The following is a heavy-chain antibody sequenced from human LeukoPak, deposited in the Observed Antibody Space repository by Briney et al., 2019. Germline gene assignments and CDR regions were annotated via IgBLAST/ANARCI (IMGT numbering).Heavy chain of an antibody. CDR3: VRGSLASGVVVYYYYYLDV. CDR2: ISASRGIT. V-gene: IGHV3-48*01. Sequence: GGSLRLSCAASGFNYSSYTMNWVRQAPGMGLEWLSYISASRGITYYADSVKGRFTISRDNAKNSLYLQMNSLRAEDTAVYYCVRGSLASGVVVYYYYYLDVWGKGTTVTVSS. J-gene: IGHJ6*03. CDR1: GFNYSSYT. D-gene: IGHD3-3*01.